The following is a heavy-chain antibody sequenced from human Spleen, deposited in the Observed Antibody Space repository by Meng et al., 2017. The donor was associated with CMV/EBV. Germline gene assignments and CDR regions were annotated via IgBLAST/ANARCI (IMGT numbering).Heavy chain of an antibody. V-gene: IGHV4-34*01. J-gene: IGHJ4*02. Sequence: SETLSLTCAVYGTSFSGYSWTWIRQPPGQGLEWIGEISHTGSTKYNPSLKSRVTISADTSRKELSLTLTSVTAADTAVYYCARGGLYSTMLDYRGQGTLVTVSS. CDR1: GTSFSGYS. D-gene: IGHD2-8*01. CDR3: ARGGLYSTMLDY. CDR2: ISHTGST.